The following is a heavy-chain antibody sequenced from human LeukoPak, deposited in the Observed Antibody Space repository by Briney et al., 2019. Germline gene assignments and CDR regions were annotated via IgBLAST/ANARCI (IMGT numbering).Heavy chain of an antibody. D-gene: IGHD6-19*01. CDR1: GFTFSSYG. V-gene: IGHV3-30*02. CDR2: IRYDGSNK. CDR3: AKDLRQWLVQSSFDY. J-gene: IGHJ4*02. Sequence: PGGSLRLSCAASGFTFSSYGMHWVRQAPGKGLEWVAFIRYDGSNKYYADSVKGRFTISRDNSKNTLYLQMNSLRAEDTAVYYCAKDLRQWLVQSSFDYWGQGTLVTVSS.